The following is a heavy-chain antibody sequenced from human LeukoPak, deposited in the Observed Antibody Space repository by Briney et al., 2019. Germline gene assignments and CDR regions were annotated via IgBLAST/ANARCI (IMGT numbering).Heavy chain of an antibody. CDR3: ARSTLAITYYFDY. J-gene: IGHJ4*02. CDR2: IWYDGSNK. V-gene: IGHV3-33*01. CDR1: GFTFSSYG. D-gene: IGHD1-1*01. Sequence: GGSLRLSCAASGFTFSSYGMHWVRQAPGKGLEWVAVIWYDGSNKYYADSVKGRFTISRDNAKNSLYLQMNSLRAEDTAVYYCARSTLAITYYFDYWGQGTLVTVSS.